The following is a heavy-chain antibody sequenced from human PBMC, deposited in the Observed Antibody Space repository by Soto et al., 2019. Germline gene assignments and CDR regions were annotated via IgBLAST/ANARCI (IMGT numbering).Heavy chain of an antibody. J-gene: IGHJ6*02. CDR1: GFTFSNYG. V-gene: IGHV3-30*18. Sequence: GGSLRLSCAASGFTFSNYGMHWVRQAPGKGREWVAFISDDGSNKYYADSMKGRFTMSRYNSKRTLYLQMSSLRVEDTAVYYCTKRRNVLRFLEWSSGMEVWGQGTTVTVSS. D-gene: IGHD3-3*01. CDR2: ISDDGSNK. CDR3: TKRRNVLRFLEWSSGMEV.